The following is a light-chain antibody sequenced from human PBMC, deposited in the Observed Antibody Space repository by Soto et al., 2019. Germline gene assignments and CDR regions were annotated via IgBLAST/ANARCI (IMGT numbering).Light chain of an antibody. CDR1: QSVSSN. V-gene: IGKV3-15*01. J-gene: IGKJ4*01. CDR3: QQYYKWPLT. CDR2: GTS. Sequence: EIVMTQSPATLSASPGERATLSCRASQSVSSNLAWYQQKPGQAPRLLIYGTSTRATVIPVRFSGSGSGTEFTLTISGLQSADFAVYYCQQYYKWPLTFGGGTKVEI.